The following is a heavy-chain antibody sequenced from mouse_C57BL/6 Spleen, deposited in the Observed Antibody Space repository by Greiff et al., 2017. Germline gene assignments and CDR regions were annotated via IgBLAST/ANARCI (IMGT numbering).Heavy chain of an antibody. Sequence: QVQLKESGAELVKPGASVKISCKASGYAFSSYWMNWVKQRPGKGLEWIGQIYPGDGDTNSNGKFKGKATLTADKSASTAYMQLSRLTSEDSAVYFCARGEIYYDYGGDAMDYWGQGTSVTVSA. D-gene: IGHD2-4*01. J-gene: IGHJ4*01. V-gene: IGHV1-80*01. CDR1: GYAFSSYW. CDR3: ARGEIYYDYGGDAMDY. CDR2: IYPGDGDT.